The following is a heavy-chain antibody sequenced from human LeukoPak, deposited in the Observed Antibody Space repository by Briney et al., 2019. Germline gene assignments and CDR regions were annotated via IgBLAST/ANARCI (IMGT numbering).Heavy chain of an antibody. D-gene: IGHD3-16*01. CDR3: AKGVGGPANYYYMDV. Sequence: GGSLRLSCAASGFAFSRHGIHWVRQAPGKGLEWVAFIPYDGSNKFYRDSVKGRFTISRDNSKNMLYLQMNSLTAEDTALYYCAKGVGGPANYYYMDVWGKGTTVTVSS. CDR2: IPYDGSNK. J-gene: IGHJ6*03. V-gene: IGHV3-30*02. CDR1: GFAFSRHG.